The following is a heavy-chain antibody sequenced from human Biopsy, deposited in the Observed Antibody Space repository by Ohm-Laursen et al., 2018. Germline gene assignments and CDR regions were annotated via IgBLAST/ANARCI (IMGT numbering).Heavy chain of an antibody. Sequence: GTLSLTCTVSGGSISDSTYHWGWIRQSPGKGLEWIGNIYYSGNTDYSPSLKSRGTISVDTSNNQFSLKMRSVTAADTAVYYCARQVDFWSGYVDYWGQGTLVAVSS. CDR1: GGSISDSTYH. D-gene: IGHD3-3*01. CDR3: ARQVDFWSGYVDY. J-gene: IGHJ4*02. CDR2: IYYSGNT. V-gene: IGHV4-39*01.